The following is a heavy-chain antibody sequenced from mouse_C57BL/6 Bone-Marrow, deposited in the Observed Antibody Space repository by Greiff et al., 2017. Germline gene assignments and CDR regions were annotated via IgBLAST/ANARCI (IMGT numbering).Heavy chain of an antibody. Sequence: LVESGAELVRPGTSVKVSCKASGYAFTNYLIEWVKQRPGQGLEWIGVINPGSGGTNYNEKFKGKATLTADKSSSTAYMQLSSLTSEDSAVYFCARSRLLRLDYWGQGTTLTVSS. J-gene: IGHJ2*01. V-gene: IGHV1-54*01. CDR2: INPGSGGT. CDR1: GYAFTNYL. CDR3: ARSRLLRLDY. D-gene: IGHD2-3*01.